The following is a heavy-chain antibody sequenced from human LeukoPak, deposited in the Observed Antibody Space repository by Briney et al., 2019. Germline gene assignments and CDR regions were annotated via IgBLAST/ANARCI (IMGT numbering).Heavy chain of an antibody. CDR1: GFTFSSYG. CDR2: ISASGGTT. CDR3: ATHYTSGWYFDY. J-gene: IGHJ4*02. V-gene: IGHV3-23*01. Sequence: GGSLRLSCAASGFTFSSYGMSWVGQAPRKGLEWLSAISASGGTTYYADSVKGRFTMSRDNSKSTLHLQMNSLRAEDTAVYYCATHYTSGWYFDYWGQGALVTVSS. D-gene: IGHD6-19*01.